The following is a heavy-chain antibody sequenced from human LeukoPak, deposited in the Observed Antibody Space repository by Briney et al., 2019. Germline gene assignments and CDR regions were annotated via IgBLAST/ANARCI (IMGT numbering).Heavy chain of an antibody. D-gene: IGHD2-15*01. CDR1: GYSISGGYY. CDR2: IYHSGST. Sequence: PSETLSLTCTVSGYSISGGYYWGWIRQPPGKGLEWIGSIYHSGSTYYNPSLKSRVTISVDTSKNQFSLKLSSVTAADTAVYYCATRANIVVVVAATEGAFDIWSQGTMVTVSS. J-gene: IGHJ3*02. CDR3: ATRANIVVVVAATEGAFDI. V-gene: IGHV4-38-2*02.